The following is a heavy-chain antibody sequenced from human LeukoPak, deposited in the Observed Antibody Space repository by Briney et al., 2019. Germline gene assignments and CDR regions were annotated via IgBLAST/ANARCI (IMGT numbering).Heavy chain of an antibody. J-gene: IGHJ4*02. CDR3: AKDDYGSGSLDY. V-gene: IGHV3-9*01. Sequence: PGRSLRLSCAASGFTFDDYAMHWVRQAPGKGLEWVSGISWNSGSIGYADSVKGRFTISRDNAKNSLYLQMNSLRAEGTALYYCAKDDYGSGSLDYWGQGTLVTVSS. CDR1: GFTFDDYA. CDR2: ISWNSGSI. D-gene: IGHD3-10*01.